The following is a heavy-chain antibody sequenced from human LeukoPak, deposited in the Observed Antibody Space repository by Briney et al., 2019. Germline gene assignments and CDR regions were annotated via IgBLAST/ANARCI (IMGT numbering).Heavy chain of an antibody. CDR1: GYSISKGYY. CDR2: IHHSGNIYHSGST. J-gene: IGHJ6*03. Sequence: PSETLSLTCTVSGYSISKGYYWGRIRQPPGKGLEWIGSIHHSGNIYHSGSTNYNPSLKSRVTISVDTSKNQFSLKLSSVTAADTAVYYCARGRRDSNYPIAYYYYYYMDVWGKGTTVTVSS. D-gene: IGHD4-11*01. V-gene: IGHV4-38-2*02. CDR3: ARGRRDSNYPIAYYYYYYMDV.